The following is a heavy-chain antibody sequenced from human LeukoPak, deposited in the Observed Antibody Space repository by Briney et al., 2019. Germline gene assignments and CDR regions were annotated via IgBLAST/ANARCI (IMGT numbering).Heavy chain of an antibody. CDR1: GFTFSSYG. CDR2: IKQDGSEK. D-gene: IGHD7-27*01. CDR3: ARDLGTNDAFDI. J-gene: IGHJ3*02. Sequence: GGSLRLSCAASGFTFSSYGMHWVRQAPGKGLEWVANIKQDGSEKYYVDSVKGRFTISRDNAKNSLYLQMNSLRAEDTAVYFCARDLGTNDAFDIWGQGTMLTVSS. V-gene: IGHV3-7*03.